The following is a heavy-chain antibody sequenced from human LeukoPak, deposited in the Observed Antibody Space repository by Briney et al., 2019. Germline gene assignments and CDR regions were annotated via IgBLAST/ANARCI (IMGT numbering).Heavy chain of an antibody. CDR2: ISYDGSNK. Sequence: GRSLRLSCAASGFTFSSYAMHWVRQAPGKGLEWVAVISYDGSNKYYADSVKGRFTISRDNSKNTLYLQMNSLRAEDTAVYYCAREGDIVATHFLFYYWGQGTLVTVSS. D-gene: IGHD5-12*01. CDR3: AREGDIVATHFLFYY. J-gene: IGHJ4*02. CDR1: GFTFSSYA. V-gene: IGHV3-30-3*01.